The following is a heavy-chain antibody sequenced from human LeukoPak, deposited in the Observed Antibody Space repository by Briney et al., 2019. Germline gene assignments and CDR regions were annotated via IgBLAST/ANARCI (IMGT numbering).Heavy chain of an antibody. CDR3: ASPRGFSYGYFDY. CDR1: GGSISSSSAY. V-gene: IGHV4-39*01. D-gene: IGHD5-18*01. J-gene: IGHJ4*02. Sequence: SETLSLTCTVSGGSISSSSAYWGWIRQPPGKGLEWIGSIYYRKNTYYNPSLKSRVTISADTSKNQFPLTLGSVSATDTAVYYCASPRGFSYGYFDYWGQGTLVTVSS. CDR2: IYYRKNT.